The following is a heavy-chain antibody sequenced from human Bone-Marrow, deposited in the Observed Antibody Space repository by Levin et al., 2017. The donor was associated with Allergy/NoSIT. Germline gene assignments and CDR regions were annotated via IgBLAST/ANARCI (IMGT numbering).Heavy chain of an antibody. CDR1: GYTFTSYN. CDR2: IIPSGGAT. J-gene: IGHJ4*02. Sequence: VKVSCKASGYTFTSYNIHWVRQAPGQGLEWMGIIIPSGGATSYAQRFQGRVTMTRDTSASTVYMELSSLRSEDTAVYYCASLVGAICYWGQGALVTVSS. V-gene: IGHV1-46*01. D-gene: IGHD1-26*01. CDR3: ASLVGAICY.